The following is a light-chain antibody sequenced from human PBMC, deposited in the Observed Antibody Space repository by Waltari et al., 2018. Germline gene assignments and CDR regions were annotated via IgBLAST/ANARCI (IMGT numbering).Light chain of an antibody. CDR2: GAS. Sequence: EIVLTQSPGTLSLSPGERATLSCRSSQSVSRTLAWYQQKPGQAPTLLIYGASIRATGIPDRFSCSGSGTDFSLTISSLEPEDFAIYFCQHYVRLPATFGQGTKVEIK. J-gene: IGKJ1*01. V-gene: IGKV3-20*01. CDR3: QHYVRLPAT. CDR1: QSVSRT.